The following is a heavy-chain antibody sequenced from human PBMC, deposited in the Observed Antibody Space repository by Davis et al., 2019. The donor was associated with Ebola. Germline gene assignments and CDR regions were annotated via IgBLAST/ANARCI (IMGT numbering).Heavy chain of an antibody. CDR1: GGSFSGYY. J-gene: IGHJ4*02. V-gene: IGHV4-34*01. Sequence: PSETLSLTCAVYGGSFSGYYWSWIRQPPGKGLEWIGEINHSGSTNYNPSLKSRVTISVDTSKNQFSLKLSSVTAADTAVYYCAGASGSYLFDYWGQGTLVTVSS. CDR3: AGASGSYLFDY. D-gene: IGHD1-26*01. CDR2: INHSGST.